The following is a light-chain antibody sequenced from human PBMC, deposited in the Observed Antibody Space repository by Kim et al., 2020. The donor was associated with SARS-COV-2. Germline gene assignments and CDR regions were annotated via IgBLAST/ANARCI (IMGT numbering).Light chain of an antibody. CDR1: TSKLGSNY. CDR3: AAWDDSLSGLYV. CDR2: RNN. V-gene: IGLV1-47*01. J-gene: IGLJ1*01. Sequence: QRCTISCSGSTSKLGSNYVYWYQQPPGTAPKLLIYRNNQRPSGVPDRFSGSKSGTSASLAISGLRSEDEADYYCAAWDDSLSGLYVFGTGTQLTVL.